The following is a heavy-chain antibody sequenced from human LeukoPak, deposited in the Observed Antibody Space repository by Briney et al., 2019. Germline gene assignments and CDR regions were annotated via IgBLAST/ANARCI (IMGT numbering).Heavy chain of an antibody. V-gene: IGHV3-30*03. D-gene: IGHD2-15*01. Sequence: GGSLRLSCTASGFTFNNYWMSWVRQASGKGLEWVAVISYDGSNKYYADSVKGRFTISRDNSKNTLYLQMNSLRAEDTAVYYCARLIVVVAATPPEDAFDIWGQGTMVTVSS. CDR3: ARLIVVVAATPPEDAFDI. CDR2: ISYDGSNK. CDR1: GFTFNNYW. J-gene: IGHJ3*02.